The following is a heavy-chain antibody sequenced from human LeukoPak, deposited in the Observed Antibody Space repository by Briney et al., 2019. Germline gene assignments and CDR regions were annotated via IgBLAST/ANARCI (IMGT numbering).Heavy chain of an antibody. Sequence: PSETLSLNCTVSGGSISSYYWSWIRQSPGKGLEWIGYIHHSGSTNHNPSLKSRVTISVDTSKNQFSLKLSSVTAADTAVYYCARHRHYDYVWGSYRPFDYWGQGTLVTVSS. CDR1: GGSISSYY. CDR2: IHHSGST. J-gene: IGHJ4*02. CDR3: ARHRHYDYVWGSYRPFDY. V-gene: IGHV4-59*08. D-gene: IGHD3-16*02.